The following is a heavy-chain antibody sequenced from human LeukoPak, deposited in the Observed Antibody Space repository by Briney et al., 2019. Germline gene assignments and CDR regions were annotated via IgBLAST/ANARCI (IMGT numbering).Heavy chain of an antibody. Sequence: GGSLRLSCAAPGIXFSNFGMHWLRQAPGKGLEWVAFIWYDGSNKYYADSVKGRFTISRDNSKNTLYLQMNSLTAEDTAVYYCARDGTVTAGPFDPWGGGTLATVSS. CDR1: GIXFSNFG. V-gene: IGHV3-33*01. CDR3: ARDGTVTAGPFDP. J-gene: IGHJ5*02. CDR2: IWYDGSNK. D-gene: IGHD4-17*01.